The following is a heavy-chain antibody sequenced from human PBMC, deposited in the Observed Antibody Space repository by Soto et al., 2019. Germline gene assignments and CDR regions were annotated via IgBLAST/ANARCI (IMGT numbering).Heavy chain of an antibody. J-gene: IGHJ6*02. Sequence: SVKVSCKACGGTFSSYASSWVRQAPGQGLEWMGGIIPIFGTANYAQKFQGRVTITADKSTSTAYMELSSLRSEDTAVYYCARGGEWLRFGYGMDVWGQGTTVTVSS. CDR2: IIPIFGTA. V-gene: IGHV1-69*06. CDR1: GGTFSSYA. D-gene: IGHD5-12*01. CDR3: ARGGEWLRFGYGMDV.